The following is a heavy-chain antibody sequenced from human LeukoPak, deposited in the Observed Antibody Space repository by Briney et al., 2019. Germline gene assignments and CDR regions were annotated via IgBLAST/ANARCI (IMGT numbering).Heavy chain of an antibody. CDR3: ARFGDANFDY. J-gene: IGHJ4*02. CDR2: INHSGST. Sequence: SETLSLTCAVYGGSFSGYYWSWIRQPPGKGLEWIGEINHSGSTNYNPSLKSRVTISVGTSKNQFSLKLSSVTAADTAVYYCARFGDANFDYWGQGTLVTVSS. V-gene: IGHV4-34*01. D-gene: IGHD3-10*01. CDR1: GGSFSGYY.